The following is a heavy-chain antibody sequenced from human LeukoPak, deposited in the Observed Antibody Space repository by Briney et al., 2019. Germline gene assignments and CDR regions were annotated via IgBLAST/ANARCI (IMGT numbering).Heavy chain of an antibody. CDR2: IKQDGSEK. CDR3: AKDSGYGDRLDY. V-gene: IGHV3-7*01. CDR1: GFTFSSYW. Sequence: GGSLRLSCAASGFTFSSYWMSWVRQAPGKGLEWVANIKQDGSEKYYVDSVKGRFTISRDNSKNTLYLQMNSLRAEDTAVYYCAKDSGYGDRLDYWGQGTLVTVSS. D-gene: IGHD4-17*01. J-gene: IGHJ4*02.